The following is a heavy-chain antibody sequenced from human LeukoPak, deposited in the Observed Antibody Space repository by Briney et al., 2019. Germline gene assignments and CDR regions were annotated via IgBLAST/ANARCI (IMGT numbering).Heavy chain of an antibody. D-gene: IGHD2-21*01. V-gene: IGHV3-30*02. CDR2: IWYGGSNK. J-gene: IGHJ6*03. Sequence: GGSLRLPCAASGFTFSTYGMHWVRQAPGKGLEWVAVIWYGGSNKYYADSVKGRFTISRDKSKNTLYLQMNSLRAEDTAVYYCAKDGLAYCGGDCYIEYYYYIDVWGKGTTVTVSS. CDR1: GFTFSTYG. CDR3: AKDGLAYCGGDCYIEYYYYIDV.